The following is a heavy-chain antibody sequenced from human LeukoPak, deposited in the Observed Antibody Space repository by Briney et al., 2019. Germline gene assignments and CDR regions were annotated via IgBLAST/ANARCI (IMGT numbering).Heavy chain of an antibody. CDR1: GYTFTVYY. D-gene: IGHD1-26*01. Sequence: ASVKVSCKASGYTFTVYYLHWVRQAPGQGLEWMGWINPNSGGTNYTQNFQGMVTMTSDTSITTGYMELRSLSSDDTAVYYCARASIGVAYSHFDYWGQGTPVTVSS. CDR3: ARASIGVAYSHFDY. J-gene: IGHJ4*02. CDR2: INPNSGGT. V-gene: IGHV1-2*02.